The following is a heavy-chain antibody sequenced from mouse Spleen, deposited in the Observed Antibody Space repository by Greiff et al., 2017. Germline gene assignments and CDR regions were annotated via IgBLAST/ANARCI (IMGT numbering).Heavy chain of an antibody. Sequence: QVQLQQPGAELVKPGASVKMSCKASGYTFTSYWITWVKQGPGQGLAWIGDIYPGSGSTNYNEKFKSKATLTGDTSSSTAYMQLSSLTSEDSAVYYCARAYGNYVGYYAMDYWGQGTSVTVSS. CDR3: ARAYGNYVGYYAMDY. CDR1: GYTFTSYW. J-gene: IGHJ4*01. D-gene: IGHD2-10*02. V-gene: IGHV1-55*01. CDR2: IYPGSGST.